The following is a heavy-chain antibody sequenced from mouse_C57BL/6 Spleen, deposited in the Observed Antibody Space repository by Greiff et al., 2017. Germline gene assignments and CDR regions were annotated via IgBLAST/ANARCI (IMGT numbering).Heavy chain of an antibody. V-gene: IGHV3-1*01. D-gene: IGHD2-12*01. CDR1: GYSITSGYD. CDR3: ARAYDVSYAMDY. J-gene: IGHJ4*01. CDR2: ISYSGST. Sequence: EVQLQQSGPGMVKPSQSLSLTCTVTGYSITSGYDWHWIRHFPGNKLEWMGYISYSGSTNYNPSLKSRISITHDTSKNHFFLKLNSVTTEDTATYYCARAYDVSYAMDYWGQGTSVTVSS.